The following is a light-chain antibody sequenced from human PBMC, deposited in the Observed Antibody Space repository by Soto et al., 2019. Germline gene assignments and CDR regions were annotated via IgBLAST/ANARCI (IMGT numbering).Light chain of an antibody. CDR1: QSINIY. Sequence: IQMTQSPSSLSASVGDSVTVTCRASQSINIYVNWYQQKPGKAPTLLIYGASSLQSVVPSRFTGGGYRTYVTLTISSLQPEDFATYYCQQSYKIPYTFEQGTKLEIK. CDR2: GAS. CDR3: QQSYKIPYT. J-gene: IGKJ2*01. V-gene: IGKV1-39*01.